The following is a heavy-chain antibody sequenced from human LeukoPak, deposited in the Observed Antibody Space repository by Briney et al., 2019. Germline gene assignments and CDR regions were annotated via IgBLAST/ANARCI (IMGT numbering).Heavy chain of an antibody. V-gene: IGHV4-39*07. CDR3: ARVPPSGSSVDY. D-gene: IGHD6-6*01. Sequence: PSETLSLTCTVSGGSISGSSYYWGWIRQPPGKGLEWIGSIYYSGSTNYNPSLKSRVTISVDTSKNQFSLKLSSVTAADTAVYYCARVPPSGSSVDYWGQGTLVTVSS. J-gene: IGHJ4*02. CDR1: GGSISGSSYY. CDR2: IYYSGST.